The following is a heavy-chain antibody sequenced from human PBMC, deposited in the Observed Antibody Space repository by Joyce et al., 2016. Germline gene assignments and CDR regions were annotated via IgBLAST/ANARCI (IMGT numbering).Heavy chain of an antibody. CDR1: GSTFSTSS. CDR2: ISDTSYYK. D-gene: IGHD3-16*01. CDR3: ARGGISYYYAMDV. J-gene: IGHJ6*02. Sequence: QLVESGGGVVKPGGSLRLSCEASGSTFSTSSMSWFWQAPGKGLDWVAAISDTSYYKFHAETVRGRFTVSRDNAKKTLYLQMNSLGAEDSAVFYCARGGISYYYAMDVWGQGTTVTVSS. V-gene: IGHV3-21*01.